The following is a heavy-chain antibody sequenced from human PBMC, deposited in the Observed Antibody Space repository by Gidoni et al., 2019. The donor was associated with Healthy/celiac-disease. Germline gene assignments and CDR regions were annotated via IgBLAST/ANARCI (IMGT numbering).Heavy chain of an antibody. CDR2: IWYDGSNK. CDR1: GFTFSSDG. CDR3: AKEQQLIFDY. D-gene: IGHD6-13*01. Sequence: QVQLVESGGGVVPPGRSLGLSCAASGFTFSSDGMHWVRQAPGKGLEWVAVIWYDGSNKYYADSVKGRFTISRDNSKNTLYLQMNSLRAEETAVYYCAKEQQLIFDYWGQGTLVTVSS. V-gene: IGHV3-33*06. J-gene: IGHJ4*02.